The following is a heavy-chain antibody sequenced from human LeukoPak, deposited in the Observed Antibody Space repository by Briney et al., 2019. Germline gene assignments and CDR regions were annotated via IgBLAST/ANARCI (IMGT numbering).Heavy chain of an antibody. Sequence: GGSLRLSCAASGFAFRTYWMSWVRQAPGKGLEWVANIKEDGSQIDYVDSVRGRFTIFRDNAKNSLFLQMNSLRAEDTAVYYCARGSSTNWFDPWGRGTLVSVSS. V-gene: IGHV3-7*01. CDR1: GFAFRTYW. J-gene: IGHJ5*02. CDR3: ARGSSTNWFDP. D-gene: IGHD6-19*01. CDR2: IKEDGSQI.